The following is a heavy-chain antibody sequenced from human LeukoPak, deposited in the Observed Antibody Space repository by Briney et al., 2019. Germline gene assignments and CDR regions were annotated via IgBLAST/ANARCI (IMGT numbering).Heavy chain of an antibody. V-gene: IGHV3-74*01. D-gene: IGHD3-22*01. CDR2: INSDVSST. CDR3: ARSRTYYYDSSGYYYGAFDY. Sequence: GGSLRLSCAASGFTFTSYWMHWVRQAPGKGRVWVSRINSDVSSTSYADFVKGRFTISRDNAKNTLYLQMNSLRVEDTAVYYCARSRTYYYDSSGYYYGAFDYWGQGTLVTVSS. J-gene: IGHJ4*02. CDR1: GFTFTSYW.